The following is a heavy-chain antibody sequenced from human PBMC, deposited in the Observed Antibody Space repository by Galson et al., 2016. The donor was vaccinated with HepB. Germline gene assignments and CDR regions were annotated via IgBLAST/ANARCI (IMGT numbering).Heavy chain of an antibody. D-gene: IGHD1-26*01. CDR3: VRFYCRSGSCYLDY. Sequence: SLRLSCAASGFIFSSHWMSWVRQAPGEGLEWVAKIKQDGSAIKYVDSVEGRFTISRDNAKNSLYLQMNNLRAGDTAVYYCVRFYCRSGSCYLDYWGQGTLVTVSS. J-gene: IGHJ4*02. CDR2: IKQDGSAI. CDR1: GFIFSSHW. V-gene: IGHV3-7*01.